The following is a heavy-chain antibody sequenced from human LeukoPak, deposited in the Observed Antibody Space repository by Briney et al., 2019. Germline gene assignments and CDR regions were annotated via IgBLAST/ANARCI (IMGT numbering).Heavy chain of an antibody. V-gene: IGHV1-2*02. D-gene: IGHD3-9*01. CDR1: GYTFTGYY. CDR3: ARGRFDYDILTGYYKNYYYYMDV. CDR2: INPNSGGT. J-gene: IGHJ6*03. Sequence: ASVKVSCKASGYTFTGYYMHWVRQAPGQGLEWMGWINPNSGGTNYAQKFQGRVTMTRDTSISTAYMELSRLRSDDTAVYYCARGRFDYDILTGYYKNYYYYMDVWGKGTTVTISS.